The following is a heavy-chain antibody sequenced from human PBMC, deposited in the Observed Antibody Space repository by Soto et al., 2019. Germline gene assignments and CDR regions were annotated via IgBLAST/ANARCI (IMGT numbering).Heavy chain of an antibody. D-gene: IGHD3-16*01. CDR3: ARGRDDYIWGAQLLLDYYYYYMDV. J-gene: IGHJ6*03. Sequence: SETLSLTCAVYGGSFSGYYWSWIRQPPGKGLEWIGEINHSGSTNYNPSLKSRVTISVDTSKNQFSLKLSSVTAADTAVYYCARGRDDYIWGAQLLLDYYYYYMDVWGKGTTVTVSS. CDR1: GGSFSGYY. V-gene: IGHV4-34*01. CDR2: INHSGST.